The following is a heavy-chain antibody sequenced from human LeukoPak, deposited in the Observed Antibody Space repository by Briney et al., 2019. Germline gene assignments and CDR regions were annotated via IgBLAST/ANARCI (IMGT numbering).Heavy chain of an antibody. CDR1: GYTFTSYD. Sequence: ASVKVSCKASGYTFTSYDINWVRQATGQGLERMGWMNPNSGNTGYAQKFQGRVTMTRNTSISTAYMELSSLRSEDTAVYYCARGLPGGYCSGGSCYSAGYYFDYWGQGTLVTVSS. V-gene: IGHV1-8*01. J-gene: IGHJ4*02. D-gene: IGHD2-15*01. CDR2: MNPNSGNT. CDR3: ARGLPGGYCSGGSCYSAGYYFDY.